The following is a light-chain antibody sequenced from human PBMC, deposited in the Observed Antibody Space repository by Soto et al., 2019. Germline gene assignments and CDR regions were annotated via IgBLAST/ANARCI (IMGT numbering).Light chain of an antibody. J-gene: IGKJ1*01. CDR3: MQALQTPWM. V-gene: IGKV2-28*01. CDR2: LGF. CDR1: QSLLHSNGYNY. Sequence: DLVMTQSPLSLPVTPGEPASISCRSSQSLLHSNGYNYLDWYLQKPGQSPQLLIYLGFDRASGVPDRFSGSGSGTDFTLKISRVEAEDVGVYYCMQALQTPWMFGQGTKGEIK.